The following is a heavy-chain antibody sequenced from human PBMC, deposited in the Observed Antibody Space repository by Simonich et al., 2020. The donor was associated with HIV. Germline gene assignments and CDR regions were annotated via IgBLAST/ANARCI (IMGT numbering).Heavy chain of an antibody. CDR2: ISTSGSST. CDR3: AGEKVRDWFFDL. J-gene: IGHJ2*01. Sequence: EVQLVESGGGLVKPGGSLRLSCTASNFTFTNYSMNWVRQAPGMGLEWVYSISTSGSSTYYADSVKGRFTISRDNAKSSLFLQMNSLRAEDTAVYYCAGEKVRDWFFDLWGRGTLVTVSS. V-gene: IGHV3-21*01. D-gene: IGHD3-10*01. CDR1: NFTFTNYS.